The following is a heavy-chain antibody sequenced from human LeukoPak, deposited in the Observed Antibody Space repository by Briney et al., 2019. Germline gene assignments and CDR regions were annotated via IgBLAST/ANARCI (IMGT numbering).Heavy chain of an antibody. V-gene: IGHV4-31*03. CDR3: ARDYGPSRGFDY. D-gene: IGHD3-10*01. CDR2: IYYTGST. Sequence: SQTLSLTCTVSGGSVSSGGYYWSWIRQHPGKGLEWIGYIYYTGSTHYNPSLRTRVTISVDTSKNQFSLKLSSVTAADTAVYYCARDYGPSRGFDYWGQGTLVTVSS. J-gene: IGHJ4*02. CDR1: GGSVSSGGYY.